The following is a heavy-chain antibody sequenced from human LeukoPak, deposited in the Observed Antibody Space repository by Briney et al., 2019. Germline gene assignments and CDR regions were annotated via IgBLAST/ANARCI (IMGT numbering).Heavy chain of an antibody. D-gene: IGHD4-23*01. V-gene: IGHV3-30*02. J-gene: IGHJ4*02. CDR1: GFTFSNYG. CDR3: ANGNLGNPVDY. Sequence: GGSLRLSCAASGFTFSNYGMHWVRQAPGKGLEWVAFIRYDGRNKCYGDSVKGRFTISRDNSKNTLYVQMNSLRAEDTAVYYCANGNLGNPVDYWGQGTLVTVSS. CDR2: IRYDGRNK.